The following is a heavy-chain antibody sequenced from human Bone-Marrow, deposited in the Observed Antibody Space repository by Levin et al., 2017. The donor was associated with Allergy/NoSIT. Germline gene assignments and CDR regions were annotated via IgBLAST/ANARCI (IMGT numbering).Heavy chain of an antibody. Sequence: SETLSLTCTVSGGSISSSSYYWGWIRQPPGKGLEWIGSIYYSGSTYYNPSLKSRVTISVDTSKNQFSLKLSSVTAADTAVYYCARHRGRYCSGGSCYSRPYNWFDPWGQGTLVTVSS. V-gene: IGHV4-39*01. CDR3: ARHRGRYCSGGSCYSRPYNWFDP. D-gene: IGHD2-15*01. CDR1: GGSISSSSYY. CDR2: IYYSGST. J-gene: IGHJ5*02.